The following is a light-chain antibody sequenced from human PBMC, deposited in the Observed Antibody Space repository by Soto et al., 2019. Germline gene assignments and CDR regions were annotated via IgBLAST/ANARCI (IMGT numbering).Light chain of an antibody. CDR3: QQSYMMPYT. V-gene: IGKV1-39*01. Sequence: DIQMTQSPSSLSASIGDRVTITCRASQSVGIYVKWYQQTPGKAPKLLIHNTSNLQSGVTSRFSGSGAWTHFTLTISSLQPEDLATYHCQQSYMMPYTVGKGPKLYIK. CDR1: QSVGIY. J-gene: IGKJ2*01. CDR2: NTS.